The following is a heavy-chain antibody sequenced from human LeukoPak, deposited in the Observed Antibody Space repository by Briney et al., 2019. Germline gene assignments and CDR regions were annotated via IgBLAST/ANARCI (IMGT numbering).Heavy chain of an antibody. CDR3: ATQVRPRAPIDY. CDR2: IYYSGST. V-gene: IGHV4-59*08. D-gene: IGHD4/OR15-4a*01. Sequence: SETLSLTCTVSGGSISSYYWSWIREPPGKGLEWIGYIYYSGSTNYNPSLKSRVTISVDTSKNQFSLKLSSVTAADTAVYYCATQVRPRAPIDYWGQGTLVTVSS. CDR1: GGSISSYY. J-gene: IGHJ4*02.